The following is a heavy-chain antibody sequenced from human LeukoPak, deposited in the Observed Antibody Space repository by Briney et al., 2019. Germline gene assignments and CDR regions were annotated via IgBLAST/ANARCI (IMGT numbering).Heavy chain of an antibody. D-gene: IGHD1-1*01. CDR2: FSAGGGSA. CDR3: AKGATNWFYKYFDS. CDR1: GFNFTNYA. J-gene: IGHJ4*02. V-gene: IGHV3-23*01. Sequence: PGGSLRLSCAASGFNFTNYAMSWVRPAPAKGLEWVSSFSAGGGSAYYADSVKGRFIISRDNSKSTVNLQMNSLRAEDTAVYYCAKGATNWFYKYFDSWGQGTLVTVSS.